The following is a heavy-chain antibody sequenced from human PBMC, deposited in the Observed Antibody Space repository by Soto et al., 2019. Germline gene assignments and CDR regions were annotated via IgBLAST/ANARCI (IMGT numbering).Heavy chain of an antibody. Sequence: QVQLAQSGAEVKKPGASVTVSCKASGYTFSSYGISWVRQAPGQGLEWVGWISVHNGYTKYATELQGRVTMTTDTSTSTAYMELRSLRSDDSAVYFCARLEHNFWPHDYWGQGTLVTVTS. CDR1: GYTFSSYG. D-gene: IGHD1-1*01. CDR3: ARLEHNFWPHDY. J-gene: IGHJ4*02. V-gene: IGHV1-18*01. CDR2: ISVHNGYT.